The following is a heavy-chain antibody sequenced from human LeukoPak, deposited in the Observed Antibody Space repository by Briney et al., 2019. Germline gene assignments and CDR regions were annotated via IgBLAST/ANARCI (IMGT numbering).Heavy chain of an antibody. CDR2: ISDSGST. V-gene: IGHV4-59*12. CDR3: ARVGYYYDSSGYSRGYFDY. CDR1: GDSIINYY. Sequence: SETLSLTCTVSGDSIINYYWNWIRQPPGKGLEWIGYISDSGSTNYNPSLKSRVTISVDKSKNQFSLKLSSVTAADTAVYYCARVGYYYDSSGYSRGYFDYWGQGTLVTVSS. J-gene: IGHJ4*02. D-gene: IGHD3-22*01.